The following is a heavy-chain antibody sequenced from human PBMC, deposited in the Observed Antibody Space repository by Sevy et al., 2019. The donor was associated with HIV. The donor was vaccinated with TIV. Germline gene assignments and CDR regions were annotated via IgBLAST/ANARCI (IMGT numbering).Heavy chain of an antibody. V-gene: IGHV1-2*02. J-gene: IGHJ4*02. Sequence: ASVKVSCKASGYTFTGYYMHWVRQAPGQGLEWMGWINPNSGGTNYAQKFQGRVTMTRDTSISTAYMELSRLGSDDTAVYYCARERDIVGATTGIDYWGQGTLVTVSS. CDR1: GYTFTGYY. CDR3: ARERDIVGATTGIDY. D-gene: IGHD1-26*01. CDR2: INPNSGGT.